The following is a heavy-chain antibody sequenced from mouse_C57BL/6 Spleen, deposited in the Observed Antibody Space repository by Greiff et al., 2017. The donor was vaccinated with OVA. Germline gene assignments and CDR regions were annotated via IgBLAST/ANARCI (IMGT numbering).Heavy chain of an antibody. V-gene: IGHV1-69*01. Sequence: QVQLQQSGAELVMPGASVKLSCKASGYTFTSYWMHWVKQRPGQGLEWIGEIDPSDSYTNYNQKFKGKSTLTVDKSSSTAYMQLSSLTSEDSAVYYCARGRLRRGCFAYWGQGTLVTVSA. D-gene: IGHD2-4*01. CDR3: ARGRLRRGCFAY. CDR2: IDPSDSYT. J-gene: IGHJ3*01. CDR1: GYTFTSYW.